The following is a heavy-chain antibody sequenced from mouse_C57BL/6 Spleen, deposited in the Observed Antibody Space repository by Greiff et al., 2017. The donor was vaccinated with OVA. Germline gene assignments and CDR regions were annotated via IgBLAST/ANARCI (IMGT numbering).Heavy chain of an antibody. V-gene: IGHV1-61*01. J-gene: IGHJ2*01. D-gene: IGHD4-1*01. Sequence: QVQLQQPGAELVRPGSSVKLSCKASGYTFTSYWMDWVKQRPGQGLEWIGNIYPSDSETHYNQKFKDKATLTVDKSSSTAYMQLSSLTSEDSAVYYCAISPNWDEFDYWGQGTTLTDSS. CDR1: GYTFTSYW. CDR3: AISPNWDEFDY. CDR2: IYPSDSET.